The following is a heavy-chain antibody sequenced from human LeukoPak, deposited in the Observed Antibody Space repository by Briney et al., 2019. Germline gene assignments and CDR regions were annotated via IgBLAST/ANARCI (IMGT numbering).Heavy chain of an antibody. D-gene: IGHD2-21*02. Sequence: AGRSLRLSCAASGFTFSDYAMNWVRQAPGKGLEWVAVISYDGSDKYYADSVKGRFTISRDNSKNTLYLRMNSLRAEDTAMYYCARFYCGGDCYFYFDYWGQGTLVTVSS. CDR1: GFTFSDYA. J-gene: IGHJ4*02. V-gene: IGHV3-30*04. CDR2: ISYDGSDK. CDR3: ARFYCGGDCYFYFDY.